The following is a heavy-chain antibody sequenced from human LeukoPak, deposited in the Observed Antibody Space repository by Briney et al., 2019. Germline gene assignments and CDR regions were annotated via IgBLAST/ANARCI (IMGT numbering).Heavy chain of an antibody. CDR2: ISSSSSYI. Sequence: GGSLRLSCAASGFTFSSYSMNWVRQAPGKGLEWVSSISSSSSYIYYADSVKGRFTISRDNAKNSLYLQMNSLRAEDTAVYYCAKDRRGGWYNFDYWGQGTLVTVSS. CDR3: AKDRRGGWYNFDY. J-gene: IGHJ4*02. V-gene: IGHV3-21*01. D-gene: IGHD6-19*01. CDR1: GFTFSSYS.